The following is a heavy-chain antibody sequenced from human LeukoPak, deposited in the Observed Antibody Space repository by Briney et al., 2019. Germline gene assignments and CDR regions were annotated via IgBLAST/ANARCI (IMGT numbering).Heavy chain of an antibody. CDR1: GYTFTGYY. D-gene: IGHD2-8*01. V-gene: IGHV1-2*02. CDR2: INPNSGGT. CDR3: ARVLDYSAGLEDY. Sequence: ASVKVSCKASGYTFTGYYMHWVRQAPGQGLEWMGWINPNSGGTNYAQKFQGRVTMTTDTSISTAYMELSRLSSDDTALYFCARVLDYSAGLEDYWGQGTLVTVSS. J-gene: IGHJ4*02.